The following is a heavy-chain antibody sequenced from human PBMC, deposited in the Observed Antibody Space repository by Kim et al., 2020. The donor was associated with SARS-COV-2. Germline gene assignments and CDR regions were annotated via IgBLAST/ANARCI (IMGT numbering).Heavy chain of an antibody. CDR3: ARDSSSYKYYYYGMDV. V-gene: IGHV3-48*01. Sequence: SVKGRFTIPRDNAKNALYLQMNSLRGEDTAVYYCARDSSSYKYYYYGMDVWGQGTTVTVSS. D-gene: IGHD6-13*01. J-gene: IGHJ6*02.